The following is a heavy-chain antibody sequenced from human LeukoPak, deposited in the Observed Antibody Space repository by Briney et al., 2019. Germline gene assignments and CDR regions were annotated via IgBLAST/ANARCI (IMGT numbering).Heavy chain of an antibody. CDR3: ERQGWASFYYYGVDV. CDR2: IYYSGST. Sequence: SETLSLTCTVSGGSIGSNSYYWGWIRQPPGKGLEWIGSIYYSGSTYYNSSLKSRVTISVDTSKNQFTLKLSSVTAADTAVYYCERQGWASFYYYGVDVWGQGTPVTVSS. D-gene: IGHD6-19*01. V-gene: IGHV4-39*01. J-gene: IGHJ6*02. CDR1: GGSIGSNSYY.